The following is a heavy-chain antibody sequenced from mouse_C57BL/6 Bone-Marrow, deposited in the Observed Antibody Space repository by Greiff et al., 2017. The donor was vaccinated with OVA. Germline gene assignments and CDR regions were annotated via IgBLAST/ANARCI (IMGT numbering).Heavy chain of an antibody. CDR2: ISNGGGST. J-gene: IGHJ1*03. CDR1: GFTFSDYY. V-gene: IGHV5-12*01. D-gene: IGHD1-1*01. CDR3: ARHGILRYPHWYFDV. Sequence: DVHLVESGGGLVQPGGSLKLSCAASGFTFSDYYMYWVRQTPEKRLEWVAYISNGGGSTYYPDTVQGRFTISRDNAKNTLYLQMSRLKSEDTAMYYCARHGILRYPHWYFDVWGTGTTVTVSS.